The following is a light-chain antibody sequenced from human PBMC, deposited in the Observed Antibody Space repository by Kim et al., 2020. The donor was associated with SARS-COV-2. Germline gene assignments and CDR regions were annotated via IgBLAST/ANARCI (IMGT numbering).Light chain of an antibody. CDR2: AAS. CDR1: QGISSY. J-gene: IGKJ1*01. V-gene: IGKV1-8*01. Sequence: AIRITQSPSSLSASTGDRVTITCRASQGISSYLAWYQQKPGKAPKLLIYAASTLQSGVPSRFSGSGSGTDFTLTISCLQSEDFATYYYQQYYSYPLTFGQGTKVEIK. CDR3: QQYYSYPLT.